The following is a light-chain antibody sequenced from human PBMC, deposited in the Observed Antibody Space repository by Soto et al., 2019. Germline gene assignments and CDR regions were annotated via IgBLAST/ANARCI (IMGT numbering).Light chain of an antibody. J-gene: IGKJ4*01. Sequence: VMTQSPAKVSVSPGEGVTLFCRASQNVDTKLAWYQMKPGQAPRLLIYASSTRAADIPGTFSGSGSGTQFSLTISSVQSEDSAVYYCQQYNDWPLTFGGGTKVDIK. V-gene: IGKV3D-15*01. CDR1: QNVDTK. CDR3: QQYNDWPLT. CDR2: ASS.